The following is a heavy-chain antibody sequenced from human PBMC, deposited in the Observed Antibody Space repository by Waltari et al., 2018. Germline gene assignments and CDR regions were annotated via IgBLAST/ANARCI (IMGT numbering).Heavy chain of an antibody. CDR2: IYYSGST. V-gene: IGHV4-59*01. D-gene: IGHD3-10*01. J-gene: IGHJ4*02. Sequence: QVQLQESGPGLVKPSETLSLTCTVSGGPISSYYWRWIRQPPGKGLEWIGYIYYSGSTNYNPSLKSRVTISVDTSKNQFSLKLSSVTAADTAVYYCARDRARAFDYWGQGTLVTVSS. CDR3: ARDRARAFDY. CDR1: GGPISSYY.